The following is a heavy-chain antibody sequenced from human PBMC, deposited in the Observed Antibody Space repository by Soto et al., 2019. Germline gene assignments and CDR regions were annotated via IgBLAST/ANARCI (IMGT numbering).Heavy chain of an antibody. CDR2: MRSGAKNFAT. V-gene: IGHV3-73*01. CDR3: QLRDNMDV. Sequence: EVQLLESGGGLVRPGGSLKVSCTVSGFTFSGSSIHWVRHSSGRGLEWVGRMRSGAKNFATEYGASMKGRFIISRDDSKNTAYLEMNSLTADDTAVYYCQLRDNMDVWGKGTTV. J-gene: IGHJ6*04. CDR1: GFTFSGSS.